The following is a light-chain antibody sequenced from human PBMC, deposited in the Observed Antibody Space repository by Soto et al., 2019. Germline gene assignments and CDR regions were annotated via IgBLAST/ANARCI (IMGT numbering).Light chain of an antibody. V-gene: IGLV2-14*01. CDR2: DVS. Sequence: QSVLTQPASVSGSPGQSITISCTGTSSDVGGYNYVSWYQQHPGKAPKLMIYDVSNRPSGVSNRFSGSKSGNTASLTISGLQAEDEADIYCSSYTSSSLRVFGGGTKVTVL. CDR3: SSYTSSSLRV. J-gene: IGLJ2*01. CDR1: SSDVGGYNY.